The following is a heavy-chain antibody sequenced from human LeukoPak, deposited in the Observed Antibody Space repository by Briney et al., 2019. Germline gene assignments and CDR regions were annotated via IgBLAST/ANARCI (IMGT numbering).Heavy chain of an antibody. CDR1: GLTFSSYA. Sequence: GGSLRLSCAASGLTFSSYAMSWVRQAPGKGLEWVSAISGSGGSTYYADSVKGRFTISRDNSKNTLYLQMNSLRAEDTAVYYCAKDLVYCSSTSCHYYYYGMDVWGQGTTVTVSS. CDR3: AKDLVYCSSTSCHYYYYGMDV. D-gene: IGHD2-2*01. CDR2: ISGSGGST. V-gene: IGHV3-23*01. J-gene: IGHJ6*02.